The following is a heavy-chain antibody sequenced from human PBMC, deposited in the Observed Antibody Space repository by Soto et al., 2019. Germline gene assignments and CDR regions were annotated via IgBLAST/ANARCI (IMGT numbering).Heavy chain of an antibody. CDR1: GVSIISNNW. J-gene: IGHJ6*04. CDR3: ARGGFGDTGVDLEAYHTLDV. V-gene: IGHV4-4*02. Sequence: QVHLKESGPGVVKPSGTLSLTCTVSGVSIISNNWWSWVRQSPEKKLEWIGEIHFSGVTNDNPSLKSRLSISMDQSKNQFSLTLDSATAADTAVYYCARGGFGDTGVDLEAYHTLDVWGEGTAVSVSS. CDR2: IHFSGVT. D-gene: IGHD3-3*01.